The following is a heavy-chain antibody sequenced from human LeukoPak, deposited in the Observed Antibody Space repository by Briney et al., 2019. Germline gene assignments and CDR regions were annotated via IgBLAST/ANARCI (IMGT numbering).Heavy chain of an antibody. CDR2: INHSGST. CDR3: ARGVQGGDSGSYFDY. J-gene: IGHJ4*02. V-gene: IGHV4-34*01. D-gene: IGHD1-26*01. CDR1: GGSFSGYY. Sequence: SETLSLTCAVYGGSFSGYYWSWIRQPPGKGLEWIGEINHSGSTNYNPSLKSRGTISVDTSKNQFSLKLSSVTAADTAVYYCARGVQGGDSGSYFDYWGQGTLVTGSS.